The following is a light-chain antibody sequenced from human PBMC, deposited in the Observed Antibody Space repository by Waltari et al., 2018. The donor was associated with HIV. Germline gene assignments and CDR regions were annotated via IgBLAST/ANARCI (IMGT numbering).Light chain of an antibody. J-gene: IGKJ4*01. Sequence: EIVLTQSPATLSLSPGERATLSCRASQSVSRYLAWYQQKPGQAPRLLIYEASNRATGIPPRFSGSGSGTDFTLTISSLEPEDSAGYYCQQYGRSPLTFGGGTKVAIK. CDR2: EAS. CDR1: QSVSRY. V-gene: IGKV3-11*01. CDR3: QQYGRSPLT.